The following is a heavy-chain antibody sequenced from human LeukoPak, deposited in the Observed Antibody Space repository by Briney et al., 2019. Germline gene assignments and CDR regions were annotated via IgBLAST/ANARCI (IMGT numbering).Heavy chain of an antibody. CDR3: AKDRLPETYYGSGGNDY. CDR2: IRGSVDST. V-gene: IGHV3-23*01. Sequence: GGSLRLSCAASGVTFSSYARSWGRQAPGEGLEWVSGIRGSVDSTYYAESVKGRFTISRDNSKNTLFLQMNSLRAEDTAVYYCAKDRLPETYYGSGGNDYWGQGTLVIVSS. J-gene: IGHJ4*02. D-gene: IGHD3-10*01. CDR1: GVTFSSYA.